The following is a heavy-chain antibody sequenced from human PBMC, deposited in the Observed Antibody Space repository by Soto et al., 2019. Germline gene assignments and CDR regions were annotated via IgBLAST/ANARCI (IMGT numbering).Heavy chain of an antibody. Sequence: PGGSLRLSCAASGFTFSSYGMHWVRQAPGKGLEWVAVISYDGSNKYYADSVKGRFTISRDNSKNTLYLQMNSLRAEDTAVYYCAKADYYGSSGYYPDYWGQGTLVTVSS. CDR2: ISYDGSNK. V-gene: IGHV3-30*18. CDR1: GFTFSSYG. J-gene: IGHJ4*02. D-gene: IGHD3-22*01. CDR3: AKADYYGSSGYYPDY.